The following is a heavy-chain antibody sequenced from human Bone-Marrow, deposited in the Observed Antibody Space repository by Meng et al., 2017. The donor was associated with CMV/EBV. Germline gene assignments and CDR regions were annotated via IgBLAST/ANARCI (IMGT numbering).Heavy chain of an antibody. CDR1: GYTFIDYY. J-gene: IGHJ4*02. D-gene: IGHD2-2*01. CDR2: INPNSGGT. CDR3: ARPGYCSSTSCYLLDY. Sequence: ASVKVSCKASGYTFIDYYMHWVRQAPGQGLEWMGWINPNSGGTNYAQKFQGRVTMTRDTSISTAYMELSRLRSDDTAVYYCARPGYCSSTSCYLLDYWGQGTLVTVSS. V-gene: IGHV1-2*02.